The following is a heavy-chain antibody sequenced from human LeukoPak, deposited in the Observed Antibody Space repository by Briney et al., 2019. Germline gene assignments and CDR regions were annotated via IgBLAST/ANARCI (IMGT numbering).Heavy chain of an antibody. CDR3: ARLGGEMATVYDAFDI. CDR2: IYYSGST. V-gene: IGHV4-59*08. Sequence: SETLSLTCAVYGGSFSGYYWSWIRQPPGKGLEWIGYIYYSGSTNYNPSLKSRVTISVDTSKNQFSLKLSSVTAADTAVYYCARLGGEMATVYDAFDIWGQGTMVTVSS. D-gene: IGHD5-24*01. J-gene: IGHJ3*02. CDR1: GGSFSGYY.